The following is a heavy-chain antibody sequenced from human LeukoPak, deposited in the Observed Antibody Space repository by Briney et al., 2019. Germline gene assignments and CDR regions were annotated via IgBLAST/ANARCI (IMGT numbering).Heavy chain of an antibody. CDR3: ATEYREKYGDYVAGDAFDI. CDR2: FDPEDGET. Sequence: ASVKVSCKVSGYTLTELSMHWVRQAPGKGLEWMGGFDPEDGETIYAQKFQGRVTMTEDTSTNTAYMELSSLRSEDTAVYYCATEYREKYGDYVAGDAFDIWGQGTMVTVSS. J-gene: IGHJ3*02. V-gene: IGHV1-24*01. D-gene: IGHD4-17*01. CDR1: GYTLTELS.